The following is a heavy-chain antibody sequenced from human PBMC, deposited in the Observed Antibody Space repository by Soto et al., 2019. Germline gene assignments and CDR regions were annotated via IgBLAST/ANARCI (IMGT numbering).Heavy chain of an antibody. Sequence: SETLSLTCAVYGGSFSGYYWSWIRQPPGKGLEWIGEINHSGSTNYNPSLKSRVTISVDTSKNQFSLKLSSVTAADTAVYYCASDREGYQLAVAYWGQGTLVTVSS. CDR3: ASDREGYQLAVAY. J-gene: IGHJ4*02. D-gene: IGHD2-2*01. CDR1: GGSFSGYY. CDR2: INHSGST. V-gene: IGHV4-34*01.